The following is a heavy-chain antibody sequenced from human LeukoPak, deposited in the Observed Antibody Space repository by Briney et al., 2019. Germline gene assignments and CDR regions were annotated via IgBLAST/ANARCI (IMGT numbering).Heavy chain of an antibody. Sequence: GGSLRLSCAASGFSVSNNYMSWVRQAPGKGLEWVSVIYSGGNTDYAVSVKGRFAISRDFPRNTVYLQMNSLRGEDTAVYYCVRETGFGGLFSDAFDVWGQGTVVTVSS. J-gene: IGHJ3*01. D-gene: IGHD3-10*01. V-gene: IGHV3-53*01. CDR2: IYSGGNT. CDR1: GFSVSNNY. CDR3: VRETGFGGLFSDAFDV.